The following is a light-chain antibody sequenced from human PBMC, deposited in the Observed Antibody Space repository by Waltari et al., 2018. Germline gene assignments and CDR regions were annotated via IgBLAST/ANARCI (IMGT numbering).Light chain of an antibody. J-gene: IGKJ2*01. Sequence: DIVMTQSPDSLAWSLGERATINCKSSQSVFHTNNKNYLAWYHQKPGPPPKLLTYWASTRESGVPGRLGGSGSWTDFTIAISSLQAEDVAVYYCQQYYSTPNTFGQGTQVEIK. CDR3: QQYYSTPNT. CDR1: QSVFHTNNKNY. V-gene: IGKV4-1*01. CDR2: WAS.